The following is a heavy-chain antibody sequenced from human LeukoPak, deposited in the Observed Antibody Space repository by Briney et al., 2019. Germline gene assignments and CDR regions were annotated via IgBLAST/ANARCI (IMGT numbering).Heavy chain of an antibody. V-gene: IGHV4-59*01. J-gene: IGHJ6*03. D-gene: IGHD2-15*01. CDR2: IYYSGST. Sequence: SETLSLTCTVSGGSISSYYWSWIRQPPGKGLEWIGYIYYSGSTNYNPSLKSRVTISVDTSKNQFSLKLSSVTAADTAVYYCAREVLYCSGCSCYSDYYYYMDVWGKGTTVTVSS. CDR1: GGSISSYY. CDR3: AREVLYCSGCSCYSDYYYYMDV.